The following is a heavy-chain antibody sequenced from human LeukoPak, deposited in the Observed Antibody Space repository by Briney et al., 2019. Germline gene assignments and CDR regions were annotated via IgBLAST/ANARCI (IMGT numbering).Heavy chain of an antibody. CDR1: GFTFTTYG. CDR3: AELGITMIGGV. J-gene: IGHJ6*04. Sequence: GGSLRLSCSASGFTFTTYGMNWVRQAPGKGLEWVSGIGGSGTRTYYADSVKGRFTISRDNSKNSLNLQMNSLRAEDTAVYYCAELGITMIGGVWGKGTTVTISS. D-gene: IGHD3-10*02. V-gene: IGHV3-23*01. CDR2: IGGSGTRT.